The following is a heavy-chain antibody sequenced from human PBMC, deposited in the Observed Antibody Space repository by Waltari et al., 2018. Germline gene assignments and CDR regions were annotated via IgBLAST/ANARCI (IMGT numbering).Heavy chain of an antibody. Sequence: QVQLQQWGAGLLKPSETLSLPCAVDGGSFSGDYWSGIRQSPGTGLEWMGEINHSGNTNYNTSLKSRVTISVDTSKNQFSLKLSSVTAADTAVYYCARGGRIWPTVTNYYYYGMDVWGQGTTVTVSS. CDR1: GGSFSGDY. CDR3: ARGGRIWPTVTNYYYYGMDV. V-gene: IGHV4-34*01. J-gene: IGHJ6*02. D-gene: IGHD4-17*01. CDR2: INHSGNT.